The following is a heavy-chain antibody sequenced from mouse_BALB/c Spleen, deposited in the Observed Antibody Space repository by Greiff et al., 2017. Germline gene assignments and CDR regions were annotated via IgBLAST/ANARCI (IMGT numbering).Heavy chain of an antibody. CDR3: ARAGSDGYYYYYAMDY. CDR1: GFSLTSYG. CDR2: IWAGGST. D-gene: IGHD2-3*01. V-gene: IGHV2-9*02. J-gene: IGHJ4*01. Sequence: QVTLKESGPGLVAPSQSLSITCTVSGFSLTSYGVHWVRQPPGKGLEWLGVIWAGGSTNYNSALMSRLSISKDNSKSQVFLKMNSLQTDDTAMYYCARAGSDGYYYYYAMDYWGQGTSVTVSS.